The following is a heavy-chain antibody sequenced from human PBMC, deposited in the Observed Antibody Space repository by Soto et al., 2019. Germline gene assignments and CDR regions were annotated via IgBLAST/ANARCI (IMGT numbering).Heavy chain of an antibody. CDR3: ARGTFGVVKD. CDR2: MYYSGST. V-gene: IGHV4-59*01. CDR1: GGSISSYY. Sequence: QVQLQESGPGLVKPSETLSLTCTVSGGSISSYYWSWIRQSPGKGLDWIGYMYYSGSTNYNPSLTMRVTISIETSRNLLSLNLSAVTAADTAVYYCARGTFGVVKDWGQGTLVTVSS. D-gene: IGHD3-3*01. J-gene: IGHJ4*02.